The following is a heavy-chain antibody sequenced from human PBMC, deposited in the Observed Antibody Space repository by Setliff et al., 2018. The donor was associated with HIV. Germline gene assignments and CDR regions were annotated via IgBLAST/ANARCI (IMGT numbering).Heavy chain of an antibody. Sequence: SETLSLTCTVSGGSIGSGGYYWSWIRQHPGKGLEWIGYIYYSGSTYYNPSFKRRLSISVDTSKNQFSLRLNSVTAADTAVYYCARQSGYTRGWDIFGLVAGSFDIWGQGTMVTVSS. J-gene: IGHJ3*02. CDR1: GGSIGSGGYY. V-gene: IGHV4-31*03. CDR3: ARQSGYTRGWDIFGLVAGSFDI. D-gene: IGHD3-3*01. CDR2: IYYSGST.